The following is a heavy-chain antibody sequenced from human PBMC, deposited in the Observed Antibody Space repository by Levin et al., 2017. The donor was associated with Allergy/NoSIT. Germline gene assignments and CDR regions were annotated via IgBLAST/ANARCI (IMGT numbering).Heavy chain of an antibody. J-gene: IGHJ4*02. CDR3: AKPHHQGAGIAVAGKEKLKDDRGTPYYFDY. CDR2: ISGSGGST. V-gene: IGHV3-23*01. Sequence: QAGGSLRLSCAASGFTFSSYAMSWVRQAPGKGLEWVSAISGSGGSTYYADSVKGRFTISRDNSKNTLYLQMNSLRAEDTAVYYCAKPHHQGAGIAVAGKEKLKDDRGTPYYFDYWGQGTLVTVSS. D-gene: IGHD6-19*01. CDR1: GFTFSSYA.